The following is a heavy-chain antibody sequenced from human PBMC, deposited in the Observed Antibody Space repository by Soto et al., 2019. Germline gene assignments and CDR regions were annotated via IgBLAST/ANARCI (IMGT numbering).Heavy chain of an antibody. Sequence: QPGGSLRLSCAASGFTFSSYSMNWVRQAPGKGLEWVSYISSSSSTIYYADSVKGRFTISRDNSKNTLYLQMNSLRAEDTAVYYCAKDPILYDSSGYSSDYWGQGTLVTVSS. D-gene: IGHD3-22*01. J-gene: IGHJ4*02. V-gene: IGHV3-48*01. CDR3: AKDPILYDSSGYSSDY. CDR1: GFTFSSYS. CDR2: ISSSSSTI.